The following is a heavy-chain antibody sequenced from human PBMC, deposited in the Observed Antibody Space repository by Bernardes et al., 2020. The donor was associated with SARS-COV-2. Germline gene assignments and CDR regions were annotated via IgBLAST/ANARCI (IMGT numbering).Heavy chain of an antibody. V-gene: IGHV4-59*08. CDR2: IYSSGTT. D-gene: IGHD5-18*01. CDR3: ARLLRGYSYAQEGLDY. J-gene: IGHJ4*02. CDR1: GGSISNYY. Sequence: SGTLSLTCAVSGGSISNYYWSWIRQPPGKGLEWMGYIYSSGTTNYNPSLNSRVTISLDASKNQFSLKLRSVTAADTAVYYCARLLRGYSYAQEGLDYWGQGTLVTVSS.